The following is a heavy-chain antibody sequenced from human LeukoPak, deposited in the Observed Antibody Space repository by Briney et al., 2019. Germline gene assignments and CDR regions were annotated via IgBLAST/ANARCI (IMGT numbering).Heavy chain of an antibody. Sequence: PSQTLSLTCTVSGGSISSGSYYWSWIRQPAGKGLEWIGRIYTSGSTNYNPSLKSRVTISVDTSKNQFSLKLSSVTAADTAVYYCARSHYSGWYAWFDPWGPGTLVTVSS. D-gene: IGHD6-13*01. V-gene: IGHV4-61*02. CDR3: ARSHYSGWYAWFDP. J-gene: IGHJ5*02. CDR2: IYTSGST. CDR1: GGSISSGSYY.